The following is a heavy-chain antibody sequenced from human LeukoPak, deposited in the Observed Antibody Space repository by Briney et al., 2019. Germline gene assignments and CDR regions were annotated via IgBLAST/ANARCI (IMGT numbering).Heavy chain of an antibody. CDR1: GFTFSSYA. D-gene: IGHD3-3*01. Sequence: PGGSLRLSCAASGFTFSSYAMSWVRQAPGKGLEWVSAISGSGGSTYYADSVKGRFTISRGNSKNTLYLQMNSLRAEDTAVYYCAKDWSGYPYYYYYYMDVWGKGTTVTVSS. CDR2: ISGSGGST. CDR3: AKDWSGYPYYYYYYMDV. V-gene: IGHV3-23*01. J-gene: IGHJ6*03.